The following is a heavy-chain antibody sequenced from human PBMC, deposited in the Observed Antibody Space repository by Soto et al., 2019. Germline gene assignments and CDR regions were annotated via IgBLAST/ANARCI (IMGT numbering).Heavy chain of an antibody. J-gene: IGHJ3*02. Sequence: QVQLVESGGGVVQPGRSLRLSCAASRFSFSTYAIHWVRQAPGKGLKWVAGISYDGGNEYYADSVKGRFTISRDNSKSTLYLKMNSLGPDDTAVYYCARDRSGSHEIDDSLDIWGRGTMVTVSS. CDR3: ARDRSGSHEIDDSLDI. D-gene: IGHD1-26*01. CDR2: ISYDGGNE. CDR1: RFSFSTYA. V-gene: IGHV3-30-3*01.